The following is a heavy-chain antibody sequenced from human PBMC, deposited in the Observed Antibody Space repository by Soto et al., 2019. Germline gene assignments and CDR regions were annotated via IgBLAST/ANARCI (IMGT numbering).Heavy chain of an antibody. Sequence: PGGSLRLSCAASEFTFSGSAVHWVRQASGKGLEWGGRIRSEAYSYATAYAASVKGRFTISRDDSKNTAYLQMNSLKTEDTAVYYCTRLESGGSRCSDYWGQGTLVTVSS. CDR2: IRSEAYSYAT. V-gene: IGHV3-73*01. D-gene: IGHD2-15*01. CDR1: EFTFSGSA. CDR3: TRLESGGSRCSDY. J-gene: IGHJ4*02.